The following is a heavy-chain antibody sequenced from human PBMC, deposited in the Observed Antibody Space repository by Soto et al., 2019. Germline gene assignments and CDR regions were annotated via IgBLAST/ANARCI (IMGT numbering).Heavy chain of an antibody. CDR1: GDSITNYF. J-gene: IGHJ4*02. D-gene: IGHD3-3*01. CDR3: TRQRLDFWSGPLLG. V-gene: IGHV4-59*01. CDR2: ISYSGST. Sequence: PSETLSLTCTVSGDSITNYFWSWIRQPPGKGLEWIGYISYSGSTSYSPSLNSRVTISVDTSKNQFSLKLTSVTAADTAVYYCTRQRLDFWSGPLLGWGQGTLVTVSS.